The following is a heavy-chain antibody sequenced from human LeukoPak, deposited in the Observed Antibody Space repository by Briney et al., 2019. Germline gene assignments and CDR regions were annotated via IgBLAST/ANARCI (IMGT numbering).Heavy chain of an antibody. Sequence: PGGSLRLSCAASGFTFSTYGMQWVRQAPGKGLEWVAVISYDGGNKYYADSVKGRFTISRDYSKNTLYLQMNSLRAQDTAVYYCAKAHLGATTGGVDYWGQGTLVTVSS. CDR2: ISYDGGNK. D-gene: IGHD1-26*01. CDR1: GFTFSTYG. V-gene: IGHV3-30*18. J-gene: IGHJ4*02. CDR3: AKAHLGATTGGVDY.